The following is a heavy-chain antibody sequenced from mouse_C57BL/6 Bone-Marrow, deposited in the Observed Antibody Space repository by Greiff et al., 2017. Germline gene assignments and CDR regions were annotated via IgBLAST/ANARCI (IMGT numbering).Heavy chain of an antibody. J-gene: IGHJ4*01. V-gene: IGHV3-3*01. CDR3: ARDQADYYGSSSKAMDY. Sequence: EVKLMESGPSLVRPSQTLSLTCTVTGFSINSDCYWIWIRQFPGNKLEYIGYTFYSGITYYNPSLESRTYITRDTSKNQFSLKLSSVTTEDTATYYCARDQADYYGSSSKAMDYWGQGTSVTVSS. CDR2: TFYSGIT. CDR1: GFSINSDCY. D-gene: IGHD1-1*01.